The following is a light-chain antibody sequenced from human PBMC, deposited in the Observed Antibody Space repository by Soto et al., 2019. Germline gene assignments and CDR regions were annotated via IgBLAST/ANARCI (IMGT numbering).Light chain of an antibody. J-gene: IGLJ2*01. CDR3: QTWGTGIAV. Sequence: QPVLTQSPSASASLGASVKLTCTLDSGHRTYAIAWHQQQPDKGPRYLMKLDNDGSHSKGDGIPDRFSGSSSGAERYLTISRLQSEDEADYYCQTWGTGIAVFGGGTKLTVL. CDR1: SGHRTYA. CDR2: LDNDGSH. V-gene: IGLV4-69*01.